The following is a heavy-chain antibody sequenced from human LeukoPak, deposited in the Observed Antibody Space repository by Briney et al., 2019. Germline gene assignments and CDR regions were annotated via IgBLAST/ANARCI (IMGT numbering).Heavy chain of an antibody. CDR2: IYTSGST. CDR3: ARTHSSGWSGSYCYFDL. Sequence: PSQTLSLTCTVSGGSISSGSYYWSWIRQPAGKGLEWIGRIYTSGSTNYNPSLKSRVTISVDTSKNQFSLKLSSVTAADTAVYYCARTHSSGWSGSYCYFDLWGRGTLVTVSS. D-gene: IGHD6-19*01. V-gene: IGHV4-61*02. CDR1: GGSISSGSYY. J-gene: IGHJ2*01.